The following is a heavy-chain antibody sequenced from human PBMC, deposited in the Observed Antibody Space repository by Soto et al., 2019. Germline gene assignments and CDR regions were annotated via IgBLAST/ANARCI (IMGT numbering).Heavy chain of an antibody. CDR3: ARVSGHYYYGVDV. CDR1: GGSISNGDYY. CDR2: IYHGGNT. V-gene: IGHV4-30-4*01. J-gene: IGHJ6*02. Sequence: QVQLQESGPGLVKPSETLSLTCNVFGGSISNGDYYWSWIRQPPGKGLQYIGYIYHGGNTNYNPSLMSRLTMSIDRSANHFSLTLTSVTAADTAVYYCARVSGHYYYGVDVWGQGTTVIVSS.